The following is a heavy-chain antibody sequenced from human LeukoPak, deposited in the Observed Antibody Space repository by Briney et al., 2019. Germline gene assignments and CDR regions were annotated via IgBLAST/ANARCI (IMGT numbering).Heavy chain of an antibody. CDR2: ISGSGSTI. CDR3: ATLWDPVAGATQPLL. Sequence: GGSLRLSCAASGFTFSSYEMNWVRQAPGKGLEWVSYISGSGSTIYYGDSLKGRFTISRDNANNSLYLQMNSLRVEDTAVYYCATLWDPVAGATQPLLWGQGTLVTVSS. CDR1: GFTFSSYE. V-gene: IGHV3-48*03. J-gene: IGHJ4*02. D-gene: IGHD6-19*01.